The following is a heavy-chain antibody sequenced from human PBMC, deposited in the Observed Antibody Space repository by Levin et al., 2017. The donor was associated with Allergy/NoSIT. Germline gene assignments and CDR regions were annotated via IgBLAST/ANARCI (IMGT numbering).Heavy chain of an antibody. Sequence: GESLKISCAGSGFTFTNAWMSWVRQGPGKGLEWVGRIKSTTDGGTTEYATPVKGRFTISRDDSKNPLFLPMNSLKTEDTAVYYCSTELRRSPVDQDDWGQGTLVTVAS. V-gene: IGHV3-15*01. CDR1: GFTFTNAW. CDR3: STELRRSPVDQDD. J-gene: IGHJ4*02. CDR2: IKSTTDGGTT. D-gene: IGHD4-17*01.